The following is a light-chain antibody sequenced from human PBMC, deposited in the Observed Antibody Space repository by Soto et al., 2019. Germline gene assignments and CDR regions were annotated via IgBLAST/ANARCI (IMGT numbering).Light chain of an antibody. CDR2: AAS. V-gene: IGKV1-39*01. CDR1: QSISSY. Sequence: DIQITQSPSSLSASVGDRVTITCRASQSISSYLNWYQQKPGKAPKLLIYAASSLQSGVPSRFSGSGSGTDFTITISSLQPEDFASYYCQQSYSTPLFTFGPGTKVDIK. J-gene: IGKJ3*01. CDR3: QQSYSTPLFT.